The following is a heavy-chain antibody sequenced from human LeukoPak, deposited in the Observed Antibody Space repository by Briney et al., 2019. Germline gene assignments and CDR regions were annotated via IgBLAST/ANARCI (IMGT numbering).Heavy chain of an antibody. V-gene: IGHV1-58*01. Sequence: SVKVSCKASGFTFTSSAVQWVRQARGQRLEWIGWIVVGSGNTNYAQKFQERVTITRDMSTSTAYMELSSLRSEDTAVYYCAALSYGGNSAFDYWGQGTLVTVSS. CDR3: AALSYGGNSAFDY. D-gene: IGHD4-23*01. CDR1: GFTFTSSA. J-gene: IGHJ4*02. CDR2: IVVGSGNT.